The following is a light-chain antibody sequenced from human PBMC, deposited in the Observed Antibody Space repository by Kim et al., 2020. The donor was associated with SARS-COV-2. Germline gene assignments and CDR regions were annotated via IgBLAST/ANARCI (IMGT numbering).Light chain of an antibody. Sequence: VALGQTVRITCQGDSLRSYYATWYQQKPGQAPVLVFYGKNNRPSGIPDRFSGSSSGNTASLTITGAQAGDEADYYCNSRDSNGNVVFGGGTQLTVL. J-gene: IGLJ2*01. CDR2: GKN. V-gene: IGLV3-19*01. CDR3: NSRDSNGNVV. CDR1: SLRSYY.